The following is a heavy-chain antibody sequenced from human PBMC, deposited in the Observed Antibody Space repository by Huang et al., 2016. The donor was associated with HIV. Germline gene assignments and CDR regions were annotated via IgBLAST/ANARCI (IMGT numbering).Heavy chain of an antibody. Sequence: QLLLQESGPGLVKPSEALALTCAVSGGSIRSSDYHWGWIRQPPGKGLEWIGSICYTGRTHYRPSLKSRVTIAVDTSKNRFFLNLTSMTAADTAVYYCARHREGPVAYYSGWGSHLNYMDVWGRGRTVVVSS. J-gene: IGHJ6*03. D-gene: IGHD3-10*01. V-gene: IGHV4-39*01. CDR3: ARHREGPVAYYSGWGSHLNYMDV. CDR1: GGSIRSSDYH. CDR2: ICYTGRT.